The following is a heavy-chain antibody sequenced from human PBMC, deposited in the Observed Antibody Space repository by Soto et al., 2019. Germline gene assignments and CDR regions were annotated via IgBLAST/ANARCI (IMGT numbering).Heavy chain of an antibody. Sequence: EVQLVESGGGLVQPGGSLRLSCAASGFTFSSYWMSWVRQAPGKGLEWVANIKQDGSEKYYVDSVKGRFTISRDNAKNSLYLQMNSLRAEDTAVYHCARDLPRAEAAANPGWFDPWGQGTLVTVSS. J-gene: IGHJ5*02. V-gene: IGHV3-7*01. CDR2: IKQDGSEK. CDR3: ARDLPRAEAAANPGWFDP. D-gene: IGHD6-13*01. CDR1: GFTFSSYW.